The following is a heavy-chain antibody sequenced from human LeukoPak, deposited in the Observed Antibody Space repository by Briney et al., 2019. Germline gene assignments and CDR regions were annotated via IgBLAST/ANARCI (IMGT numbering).Heavy chain of an antibody. J-gene: IGHJ4*02. D-gene: IGHD3-3*01. CDR2: IIPILGIA. V-gene: IGHV1-69*02. CDR1: GGTFSSYT. CDR3: AIKHDLWSAYYSDSFDY. Sequence: SVKVSCKASGGTFSSYTISWVRQAPGQGLEWMGRIIPILGIANYAQKFQGRVTITADKSTSTAYMELSSLRSEDTAVYYCAIKHDLWSAYYSDSFDYWGQGTLVTVSS.